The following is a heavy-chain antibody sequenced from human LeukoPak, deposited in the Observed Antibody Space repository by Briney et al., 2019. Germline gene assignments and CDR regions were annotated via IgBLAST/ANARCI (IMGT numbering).Heavy chain of an antibody. D-gene: IGHD1-1*01. J-gene: IGHJ6*02. Sequence: GGSLRLSCAASGFTVSSNYMSWVRQAPGKGLEWVSVIYSGGSTYYADSVKGRFTISRDNSKNTLYLQTNSLRAEDTAVYYCARAGGLVELDVWGQGTTVTVSS. CDR3: ARAGGLVELDV. CDR2: IYSGGST. V-gene: IGHV3-66*01. CDR1: GFTVSSNY.